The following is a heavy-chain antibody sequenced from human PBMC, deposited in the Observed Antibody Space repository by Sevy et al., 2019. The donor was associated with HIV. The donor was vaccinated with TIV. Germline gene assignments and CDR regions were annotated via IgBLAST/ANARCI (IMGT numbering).Heavy chain of an antibody. D-gene: IGHD3-10*01. J-gene: IGHJ4*02. Sequence: GGSLRLSCAASGFTFDDYAMHWVRQAPGKGLEWVSGISWNSGSIGYAESVKGRFTISRDNAKNSLYLQMNSLRAEDTALYYCAKAPSGYYYGSGRFYFDYWGQGTLVTVSS. CDR3: AKAPSGYYYGSGRFYFDY. V-gene: IGHV3-9*01. CDR1: GFTFDDYA. CDR2: ISWNSGSI.